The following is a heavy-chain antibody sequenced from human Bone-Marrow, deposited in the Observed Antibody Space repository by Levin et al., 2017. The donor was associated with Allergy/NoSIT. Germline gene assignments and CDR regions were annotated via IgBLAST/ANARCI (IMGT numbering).Heavy chain of an antibody. D-gene: IGHD3-10*01. Sequence: LSLPCAASKFIFQNYAMAWLRQAPGQGLEWVSAVSGSGDQTYHADSVRGRFTISRDNSKDTLFLQMNNLRAEDTAVYFCAKGGVAAPPFYWGQGTLVTVSS. CDR2: VSGSGDQT. CDR1: KFIFQNYA. CDR3: AKGGVAAPPFY. J-gene: IGHJ4*02. V-gene: IGHV3-23*01.